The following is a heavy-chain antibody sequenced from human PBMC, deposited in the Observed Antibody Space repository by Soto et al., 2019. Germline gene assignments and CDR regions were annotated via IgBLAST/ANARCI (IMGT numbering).Heavy chain of an antibody. J-gene: IGHJ4*02. CDR3: ARADDYIWGSYRHFDY. Sequence: ASVKVSCKTSGYTFTNYYIHWVRQTPGQGLEWMGILNPSGGTTAYAQRFQGRVTMTRDTSTSTVYMELSSLRSDDTALYYCARADDYIWGSYRHFDYWGQGTLVTVSS. CDR2: LNPSGGTT. V-gene: IGHV1-46*03. CDR1: GYTFTNYY. D-gene: IGHD3-16*02.